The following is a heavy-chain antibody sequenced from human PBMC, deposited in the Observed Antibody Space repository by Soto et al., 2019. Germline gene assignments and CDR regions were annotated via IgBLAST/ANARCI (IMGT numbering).Heavy chain of an antibody. Sequence: QVQLVQSGAEMKEPGSSVKVSCKTSGGTLSSSAISWLRQAPGQGLEWMGGIIPLFRTPDYAQKFQGRVTIAADESTSTAYMEVSSLRSGDTAVYYCARDNDRLQLGGNYYYILDVWGQGTTITVSS. V-gene: IGHV1-69*12. J-gene: IGHJ6*02. D-gene: IGHD4-4*01. CDR3: ARDNDRLQLGGNYYYILDV. CDR1: GGTLSSSA. CDR2: IIPLFRTP.